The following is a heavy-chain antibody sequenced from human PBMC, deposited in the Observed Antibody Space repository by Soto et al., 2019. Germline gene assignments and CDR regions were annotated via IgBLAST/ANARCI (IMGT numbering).Heavy chain of an antibody. V-gene: IGHV1-2*02. Sequence: ASVKDTCKDTGYTFISYYLHWVRQAPGRGLEWMGWINPSSGGTNYAQKFQGRVTMTRDTSISTAYMELSRLRSDDTAVYYCARGPYYCVSSVPSPFDYWGQGTLVTVSS. D-gene: IGHD3-22*01. CDR3: ARGPYYCVSSVPSPFDY. J-gene: IGHJ4*02. CDR1: GYTFISYY. CDR2: INPSSGGT.